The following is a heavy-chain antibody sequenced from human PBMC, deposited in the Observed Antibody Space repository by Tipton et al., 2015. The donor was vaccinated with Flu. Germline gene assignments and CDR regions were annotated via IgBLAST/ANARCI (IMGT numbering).Heavy chain of an antibody. Sequence: TLSLTCTVSGGSISSYYWSWIRQPPGKGLEWIGYIYHSGSTNYNPSLKSRVTISLDKSKNQFSLNLSSVTAADPAVYYCARVGAVTMVRGLAFDAFDIWGPGTTVAVSS. J-gene: IGHJ3*02. D-gene: IGHD3-10*01. V-gene: IGHV4-59*12. CDR2: IYHSGST. CDR1: GGSISSYY. CDR3: ARVGAVTMVRGLAFDAFDI.